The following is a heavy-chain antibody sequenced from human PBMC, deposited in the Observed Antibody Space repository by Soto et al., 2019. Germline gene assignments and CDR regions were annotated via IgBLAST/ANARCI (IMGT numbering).Heavy chain of an antibody. D-gene: IGHD5-12*01. CDR1: GFTFSSYG. Sequence: GGSLRLSCAASGFTFSSYGMHWVRQAPGKGLEWVAVISYDGSNKYYADSVKGRFTISRDNSKNTLYLQMNSLRAEDTAVYYCAKGGWLRTYYYYGMDVWGQGTTVTVSS. CDR2: ISYDGSNK. J-gene: IGHJ6*02. CDR3: AKGGWLRTYYYYGMDV. V-gene: IGHV3-30*18.